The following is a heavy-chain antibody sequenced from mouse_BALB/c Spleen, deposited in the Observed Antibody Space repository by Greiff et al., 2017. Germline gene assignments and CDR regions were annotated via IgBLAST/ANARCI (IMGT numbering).Heavy chain of an antibody. CDR2: IWSDGST. D-gene: IGHD2-14*01. CDR1: GFSLTSYG. Sequence: VQLVESGPDLVAPSQSLSITCTVSGFSLTSYGVHWVRQPPGKGLEWLVVIWSDGSTTYNSALKSRLSISKDNSKSQVFLKMNSLQTDDTAMYYCARQRYDDPYYAMDYWGQGTSVTVSS. J-gene: IGHJ4*01. V-gene: IGHV2-6-2*01. CDR3: ARQRYDDPYYAMDY.